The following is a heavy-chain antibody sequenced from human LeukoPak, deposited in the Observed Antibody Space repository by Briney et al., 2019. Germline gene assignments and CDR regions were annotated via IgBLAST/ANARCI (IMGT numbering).Heavy chain of an antibody. Sequence: SQTLSLTCAISVDSVSGNSAAWNWIRQSPSRGLEWLGRTYYRSKWYNDYAVSVKSRITINPDTSKNQFSLQLNSVTPEDTAVYYCAREAYYDSNGYPHDAFDIWGQGTMVTVSS. CDR2: TYYRSKWYN. D-gene: IGHD3-22*01. CDR3: AREAYYDSNGYPHDAFDI. V-gene: IGHV6-1*01. J-gene: IGHJ3*02. CDR1: VDSVSGNSAA.